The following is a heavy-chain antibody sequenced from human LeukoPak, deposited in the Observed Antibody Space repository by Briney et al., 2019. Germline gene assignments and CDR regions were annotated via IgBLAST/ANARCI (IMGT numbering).Heavy chain of an antibody. Sequence: GGSLRLSCAASGFTFSTHWMHWVRQAPGKGLVWVARIQYDGSTTSYADSVKGRFTISRDNAKKTLYVQMNSLRAEDTAVYYCARALVAGVTLNALDIWGQGTMVTVSS. CDR2: IQYDGSTT. V-gene: IGHV3-74*01. D-gene: IGHD2-15*01. CDR3: ARALVAGVTLNALDI. CDR1: GFTFSTHW. J-gene: IGHJ3*02.